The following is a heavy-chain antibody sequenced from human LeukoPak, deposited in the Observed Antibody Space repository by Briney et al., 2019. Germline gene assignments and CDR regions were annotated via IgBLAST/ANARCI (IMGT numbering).Heavy chain of an antibody. D-gene: IGHD2-21*01. CDR3: AKDSEAYCGGDCYSMDY. J-gene: IGHJ4*02. CDR1: GFTFSSYG. V-gene: IGHV3-30*02. Sequence: TGGSLRLSCAASGFTFSSYGMHWVRQAPGKGLEWVAFIRYDGSNKYCADSVKGRFTISRDNSKNTLYLQMNSLRAEDTAVYYCAKDSEAYCGGDCYSMDYWGQGTLVTVSS. CDR2: IRYDGSNK.